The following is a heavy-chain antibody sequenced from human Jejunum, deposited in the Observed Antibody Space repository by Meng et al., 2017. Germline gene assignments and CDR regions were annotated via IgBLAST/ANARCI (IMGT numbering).Heavy chain of an antibody. CDR3: ARYSSTWYVCYLGLDV. D-gene: IGHD6-13*01. CDR2: IHYRGST. J-gene: IGHJ6*02. CDR1: RGPINNYY. V-gene: IGHV4-59*01. Sequence: SETLSLTCTVSRGPINNYYWSWIRQPPGKGLEWIGYIHYRGSTNYNPSLKSRVTISADTSKNQFSLNLSSVTAADTAVYYCARYSSTWYVCYLGLDVWGQGTTVTVSS.